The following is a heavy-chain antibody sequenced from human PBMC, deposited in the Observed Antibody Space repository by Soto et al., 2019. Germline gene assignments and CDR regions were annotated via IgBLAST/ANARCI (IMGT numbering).Heavy chain of an antibody. CDR2: IYYSGST. CDR3: ARHLSIAAAGTPFDI. D-gene: IGHD6-13*01. CDR1: GGSISSSSYY. J-gene: IGHJ3*02. Sequence: QLQLQESGPGLVKPSETLSLTCTVSGGSISSSSYYWGWIRQPPGKGLEWIGSIYYSGSTYYNPSLKSLVTISVDTSKNRFSLKLSSVTAADTAVYYCARHLSIAAAGTPFDIWGQGTMVTVSS. V-gene: IGHV4-39*01.